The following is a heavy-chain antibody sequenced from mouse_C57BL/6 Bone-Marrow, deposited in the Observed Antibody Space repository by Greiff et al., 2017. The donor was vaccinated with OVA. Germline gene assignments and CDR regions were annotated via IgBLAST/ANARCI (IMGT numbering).Heavy chain of an antibody. V-gene: IGHV1-81*01. CDR3: ALYYYNFDY. Sequence: VQLVESGAELARPGASVKLSCKASGYTFTSYGISWVKQRTGQGLEWIGEIYPRSGNTYYNEKFKGKATLTADKSSSTAYMELRSLTSEDAAVYFCALYYYNFDYWGQGTTLTVSS. CDR2: IYPRSGNT. D-gene: IGHD1-1*01. J-gene: IGHJ2*01. CDR1: GYTFTSYG.